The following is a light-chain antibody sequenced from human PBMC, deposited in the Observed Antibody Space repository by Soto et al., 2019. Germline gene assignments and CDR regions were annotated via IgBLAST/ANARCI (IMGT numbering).Light chain of an antibody. Sequence: QSVLTQPRSASGSPGQSVTISCTGTISDVGGYNYVSWYQQHPGKAPKLMIYEVSKRPSGVPDRFSGSRSGNTASLTVSGLQAEDEADYYCSSYAGYNNYVFGAGTKVTV. J-gene: IGLJ1*01. CDR3: SSYAGYNNYV. V-gene: IGLV2-8*01. CDR1: ISDVGGYNY. CDR2: EVS.